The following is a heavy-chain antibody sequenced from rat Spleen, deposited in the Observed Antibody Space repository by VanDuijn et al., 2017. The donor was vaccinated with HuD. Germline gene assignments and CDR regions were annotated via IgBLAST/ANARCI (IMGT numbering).Heavy chain of an antibody. V-gene: IGHV5-31*01. CDR1: GFAFNNYW. CDR2: ISTGGGNT. Sequence: EVHLVESGGGLVQPGRSLKLSCVASGFAFNNYWMTWIRQTPTKGLEWVASISTGGGNTYYRDSVKGRFTISRDNAKSTLYLQMNSLRSEETATYYCTRDNERSYVMDAWGQGASVTVSS. CDR3: TRDNERSYVMDA. J-gene: IGHJ4*01.